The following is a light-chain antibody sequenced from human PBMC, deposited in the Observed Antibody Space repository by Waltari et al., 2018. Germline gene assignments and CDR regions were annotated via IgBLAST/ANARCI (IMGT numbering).Light chain of an antibody. CDR3: LQFKSNIIT. V-gene: IGKV1-5*03. Sequence: DIQMTQSPSTLSASVGDKVTITCRASQTISNWLAWYQQKPGKAPKLLIYKASSLETGVPSRFSCSGSGTEFSLTISSLQPEDFATYFCLQFKSNIITFCGGTKVELK. CDR2: KAS. J-gene: IGKJ4*01. CDR1: QTISNW.